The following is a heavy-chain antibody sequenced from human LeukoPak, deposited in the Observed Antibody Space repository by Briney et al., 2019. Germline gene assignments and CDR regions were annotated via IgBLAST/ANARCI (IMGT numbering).Heavy chain of an antibody. CDR2: NYYSRST. D-gene: IGHD3-22*01. J-gene: IGHJ3*02. V-gene: IGHV4-39*01. CDR1: GGSISSSSYY. Sequence: SETLSLTHTVSGGSISSSSYYRGWIRQPPGKGLGWVGSNYYSRSTYYNPSVKSRVTISGDTAKNTFSLKLSSVTAADTAVYYCARHNYYDSSGWRFDAFDIWGQGTMVTVSS. CDR3: ARHNYYDSSGWRFDAFDI.